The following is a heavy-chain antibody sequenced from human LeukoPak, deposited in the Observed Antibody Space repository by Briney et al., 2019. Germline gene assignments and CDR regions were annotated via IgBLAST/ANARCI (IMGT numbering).Heavy chain of an antibody. D-gene: IGHD4-17*01. CDR3: TRGSFRTTGDSYHYGMDV. Sequence: GGSLGLSCAASGFTFSDYYMSRIHQAPGKGLEWVSYISSSGSTIYYADSVKGRFTISRDNAKNSLYLQMNSLRAEDTAVYYCTRGSFRTTGDSYHYGMDVWGQGTTVTVSS. CDR1: GFTFSDYY. J-gene: IGHJ6*02. V-gene: IGHV3-11*01. CDR2: ISSSGSTI.